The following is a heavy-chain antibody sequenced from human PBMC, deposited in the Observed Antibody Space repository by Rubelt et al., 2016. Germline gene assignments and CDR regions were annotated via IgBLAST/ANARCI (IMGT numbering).Heavy chain of an antibody. CDR1: GYTFTNYG. J-gene: IGHJ5*02. Sequence: QVRLVQSGAEVKKPGASVKVSCKASGYTFTNYGISWVRQAPGQGLEWMGWISAYNGNTNYAQRVQGRVPMTTDTATSTAHMELRSLRSDDTAVDYCARASTDFWSGSSNPWGQGVLVTVAS. D-gene: IGHD3-3*01. CDR3: ARASTDFWSGSSNP. CDR2: ISAYNGNT. V-gene: IGHV1-18*01.